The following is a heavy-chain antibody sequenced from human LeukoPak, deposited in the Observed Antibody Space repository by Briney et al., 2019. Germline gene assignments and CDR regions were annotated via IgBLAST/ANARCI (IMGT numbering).Heavy chain of an antibody. Sequence: GGSLRLSCAASGFTFSSYGMNWVRQAPGKGLEWISYITTSGTTLDYADSVKGRFTISRDNAKNSLYLQMNSLRAEDTAVYYCAREGGNGWYSGWFDPWGQGILVTVSS. V-gene: IGHV3-48*04. CDR1: GFTFSSYG. J-gene: IGHJ5*02. CDR2: ITTSGTTL. D-gene: IGHD6-19*01. CDR3: AREGGNGWYSGWFDP.